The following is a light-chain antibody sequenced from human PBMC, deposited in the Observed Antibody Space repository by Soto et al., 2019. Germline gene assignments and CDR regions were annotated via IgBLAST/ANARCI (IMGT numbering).Light chain of an antibody. CDR1: QSVSSF. Sequence: EIVLTQSPVTLSLSPGERATLFCRASQSVSSFLAWSQQKPGQAPSLLIYDASNRATVIPARFSGSGSGTDFSLPISSLEPEAFAVYFCQQRINWPFMFVQGTRVEIK. CDR2: DAS. J-gene: IGKJ1*01. V-gene: IGKV3-11*01. CDR3: QQRINWPFM.